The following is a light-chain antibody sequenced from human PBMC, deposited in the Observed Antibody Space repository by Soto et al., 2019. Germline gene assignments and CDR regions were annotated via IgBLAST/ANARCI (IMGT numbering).Light chain of an antibody. J-gene: IGKJ1*01. CDR2: WSS. CDR3: QQYYSTPLT. V-gene: IGKV4-1*01. CDR1: QSVLYSANNKNC. Sequence: DIVMTQSPDSLAVSLGERATINCKSSQSVLYSANNKNCLAWYQQKPGQPPKLLLYWSSTRESGVPVRFSGSGSVTDFTLTISSLQAEDVAVYYCQQYYSTPLTFGLGPKVEIK.